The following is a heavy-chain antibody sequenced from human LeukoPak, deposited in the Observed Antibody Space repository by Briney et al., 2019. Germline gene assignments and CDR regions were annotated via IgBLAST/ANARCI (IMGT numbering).Heavy chain of an antibody. Sequence: SVKVSCKASGGTFSSYAISWVRQAPGQGLEWMGRIIPILGIANYAQKFQGRVTITADKSTSTAYMELSSLRSEDTAAYYCARVVVTIFGVVIPDNWFDPWGQGTLVTVSS. CDR2: IIPILGIA. CDR3: ARVVVTIFGVVIPDNWFDP. D-gene: IGHD3-3*01. V-gene: IGHV1-69*04. J-gene: IGHJ5*02. CDR1: GGTFSSYA.